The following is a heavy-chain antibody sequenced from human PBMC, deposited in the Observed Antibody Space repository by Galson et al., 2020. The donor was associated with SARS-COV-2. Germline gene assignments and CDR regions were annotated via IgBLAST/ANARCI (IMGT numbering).Heavy chain of an antibody. J-gene: IGHJ4*02. CDR1: GGSISSGDYY. CDR3: ARVRRETLIREVLYYFDY. CDR2: IYKTGST. V-gene: IGHV4-31*03. D-gene: IGHD1-26*01. Sequence: ASETLSLTCTVSGGSISSGDYYWSWIRQPPGKGLEWIGFIYKTGSTYYKPSLEGRVSLSVDTSKNQFSLKVSSVTAADGAVYFCARVRRETLIREVLYYFDYWGQGKMVTVSS.